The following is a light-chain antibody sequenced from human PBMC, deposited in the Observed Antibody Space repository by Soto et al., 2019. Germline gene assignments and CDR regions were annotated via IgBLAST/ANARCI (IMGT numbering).Light chain of an antibody. CDR3: HQYGSSPWT. V-gene: IGKV3-20*01. J-gene: IGKJ1*01. Sequence: ENVLTQSPGTLSLSPGERATLSCRASQSVSRNYLAWYQQKPGQAPRLLIYGASSRATGIPDRFSGSGSGTDFTLTISRLEPEDFAVYHCHQYGSSPWTFGQGTKVEVK. CDR1: QSVSRNY. CDR2: GAS.